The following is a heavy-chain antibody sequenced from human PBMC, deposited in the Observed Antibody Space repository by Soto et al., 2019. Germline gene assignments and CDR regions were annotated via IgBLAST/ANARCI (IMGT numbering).Heavy chain of an antibody. V-gene: IGHV4-30-4*01. CDR2: IFHSGST. J-gene: IGHJ6*02. D-gene: IGHD3-10*01. Sequence: SETLSLTCTVSGGSINSGGYYWTWVRQPPGKGLEWIGNIFHSGSTYYTPSLQSRVTISLDTSKNHFSLELSSVTPADTAVYYCARDRYYGSGTYYNFYSGMDVWGQGTTVTVSS. CDR1: GGSINSGGYY. CDR3: ARDRYYGSGTYYNFYSGMDV.